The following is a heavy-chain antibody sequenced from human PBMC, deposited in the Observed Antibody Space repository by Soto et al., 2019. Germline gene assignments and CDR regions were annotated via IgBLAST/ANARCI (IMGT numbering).Heavy chain of an antibody. CDR2: VFWDDDR. CDR1: GFSLSNDRVG. V-gene: IGHV2-5*02. Sequence: QNTLKESGPTLVKPTQTLTLTCTFSGFSLSNDRVGVGWIRQPPGKALEWLALVFWDDDRRYSPSLKTRLTITKDTSKNQVVLTMTNMDPVDTATYYCAQILTGRGADVFGVWGQGTIVTVSS. J-gene: IGHJ3*01. D-gene: IGHD3-9*01. CDR3: AQILTGRGADVFGV.